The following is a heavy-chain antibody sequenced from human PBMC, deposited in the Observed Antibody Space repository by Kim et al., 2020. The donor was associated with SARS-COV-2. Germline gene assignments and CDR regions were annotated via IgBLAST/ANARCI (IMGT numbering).Heavy chain of an antibody. CDR3: ARDNVGATSIEY. CDR1: GFTFSSYG. Sequence: GGSLRLSCAASGFTFSSYGMHWVRQAPGKGLERVAVIWYDGSNKYYADSVNGRFTISRDNSKNTLFLQMNSLRAEDTAVYHCARDNVGATSIEYWGQGTLVTVSS. J-gene: IGHJ4*02. D-gene: IGHD1-26*01. V-gene: IGHV3-33*01. CDR2: IWYDGSNK.